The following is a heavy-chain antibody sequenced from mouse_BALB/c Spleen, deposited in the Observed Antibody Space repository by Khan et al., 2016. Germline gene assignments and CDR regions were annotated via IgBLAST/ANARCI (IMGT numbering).Heavy chain of an antibody. CDR2: ILPGSDRT. Sequence: QVRLQQSGAELMKPGASVKISCKATGYTFSNYWIEWVKQRPGHGLEWIGEILPGSDRTNYNEKFKGKATLTADESSSTAYMQLSSLASEDSAVYYCARGGTSGSPFAYWGQGTLVTVSA. D-gene: IGHD2-14*01. CDR1: GYTFSNYW. V-gene: IGHV1-9*01. CDR3: ARGGTSGSPFAY. J-gene: IGHJ3*01.